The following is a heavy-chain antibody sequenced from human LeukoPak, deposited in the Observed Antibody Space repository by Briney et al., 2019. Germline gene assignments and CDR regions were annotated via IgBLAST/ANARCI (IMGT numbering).Heavy chain of an antibody. J-gene: IGHJ4*02. CDR1: GYSISSGYY. D-gene: IGHD7-27*01. CDR2: IYHSGST. CDR3: ARGPHWDPHFDY. Sequence: PSETLSLTCTVSGYSISSGYYWGWIRQPPGKGLEWIGSIYHSGSTYYNPSLKSRVAISVDTSKNQFSLKLSSVTAADTAVYYCARGPHWDPHFDYWGQGTLVTVSS. V-gene: IGHV4-38-2*02.